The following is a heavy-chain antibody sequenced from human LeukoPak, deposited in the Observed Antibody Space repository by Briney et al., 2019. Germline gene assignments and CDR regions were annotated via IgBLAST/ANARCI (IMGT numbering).Heavy chain of an antibody. CDR1: GYTFTGYF. J-gene: IGHJ5*02. V-gene: IGHV1-2*02. D-gene: IGHD2/OR15-2a*01. Sequence: GASVKVSCKSSGYTFTGYFVHWVRQAPGQGLEWMGWINPNSGGTNYEQKFQGRVTMTTDISTSTAYMELRSLRSDDTAVYFCARESTSRDDPWGQGTLVTVSS. CDR3: ARESTSRDDP. CDR2: INPNSGGT.